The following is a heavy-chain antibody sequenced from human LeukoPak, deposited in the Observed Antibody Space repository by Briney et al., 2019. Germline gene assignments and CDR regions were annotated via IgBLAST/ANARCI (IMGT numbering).Heavy chain of an antibody. Sequence: SVKVSCKASGGTFSSYAISWVRQAPGQGLEWMGGIIPIFGTANYAQKFQGRVTITADESTSTAYMELSSLTSEDTAVYFCARGLWSAHRREYYFDSWGQGTLVTVSS. CDR3: ARGLWSAHRREYYFDS. D-gene: IGHD3-3*01. V-gene: IGHV1-69*13. CDR1: GGTFSSYA. J-gene: IGHJ4*02. CDR2: IIPIFGTA.